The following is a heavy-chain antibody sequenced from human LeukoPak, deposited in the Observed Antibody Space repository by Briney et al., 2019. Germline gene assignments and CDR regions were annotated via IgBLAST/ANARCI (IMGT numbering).Heavy chain of an antibody. CDR3: ATNSGGGYNSISPYYFDY. Sequence: ASVKVSCKASGYTFTGYYMHWVRQAPGKGLEWMGGFDPEDGETIYAQKSQGRVTMTEDTSTDTAYMELSSLRSEDTAVYYCATNSGGGYNSISPYYFDYWGQGTLVTVSS. D-gene: IGHD5-24*01. CDR1: GYTFTGYY. CDR2: FDPEDGET. V-gene: IGHV1-24*01. J-gene: IGHJ4*02.